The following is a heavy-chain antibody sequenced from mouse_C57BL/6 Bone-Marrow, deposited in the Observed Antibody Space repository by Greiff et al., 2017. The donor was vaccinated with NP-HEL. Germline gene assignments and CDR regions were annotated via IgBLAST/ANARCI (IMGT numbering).Heavy chain of an antibody. D-gene: IGHD2-4*01. CDR2: IRNKANGYTT. Sequence: EVMLVESGGGLVQPGGSLSLSCAASGFTFPDHYMSWVRQPPGKALEWLGFIRNKANGYTTEYSASVKGRFTISRDNSQSILYLQMNALRAGDSATYYCARSIYYDYADDHFSAVEYWDEGTSVTVSS. CDR3: ARSIYYDYADDHFSAVEY. J-gene: IGHJ4*01. CDR1: GFTFPDHY. V-gene: IGHV7-3*01.